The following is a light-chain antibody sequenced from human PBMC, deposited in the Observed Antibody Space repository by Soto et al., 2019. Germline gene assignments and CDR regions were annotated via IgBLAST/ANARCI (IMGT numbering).Light chain of an antibody. J-gene: IGKJ2*01. CDR2: GAS. Sequence: EIVMTQSPATLSVSPGERATHSCRASQSVSSNLAWYQQKPGQAPRLLIYGASTRATGIPARFSGSGSGTEFTLTISSLQSEDFAVYYCQQYNNWPPMYTFSQGTKLEIK. CDR1: QSVSSN. CDR3: QQYNNWPPMYT. V-gene: IGKV3-15*01.